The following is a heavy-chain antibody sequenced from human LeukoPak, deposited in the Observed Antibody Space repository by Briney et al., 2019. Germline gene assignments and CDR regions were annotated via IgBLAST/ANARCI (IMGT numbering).Heavy chain of an antibody. Sequence: CSMNWVRQAPGKGLEWVSSISSSSSYIYYADSVKGRFTISRDNAKKSLYLQMNSLRAEDTAVYYCARETDYGDYFDYWGQGTLVTVSS. CDR3: ARETDYGDYFDY. J-gene: IGHJ4*02. D-gene: IGHD4-17*01. V-gene: IGHV3-21*01. CDR1: CS. CDR2: ISSSSSYI.